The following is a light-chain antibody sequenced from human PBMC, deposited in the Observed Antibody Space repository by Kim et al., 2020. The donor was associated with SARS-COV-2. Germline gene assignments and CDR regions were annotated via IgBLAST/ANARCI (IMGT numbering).Light chain of an antibody. J-gene: IGLJ1*01. V-gene: IGLV2-14*03. CDR1: SGDVGGFNY. CDR3: SSYTASSTFV. Sequence: GQSITISCAGTSGDVGGFNYVSWYQHPPGKAPKLMIYDVAKRPSGVSDRFSASKSGDTVSLTISGLQADDEADYYCSSYTASSTFVFGTGTKVTVL. CDR2: DVA.